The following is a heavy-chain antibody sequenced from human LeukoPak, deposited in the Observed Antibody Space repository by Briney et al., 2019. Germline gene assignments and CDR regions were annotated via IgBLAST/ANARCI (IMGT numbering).Heavy chain of an antibody. CDR1: GGSFSGYY. D-gene: IGHD2-15*01. Sequence: SETLSLTCAVYGGSFSGYYWSWIRQPPGKGLEWIGEINHSGSTNYNPSLKSRVTISADTSKKQFSLKLTPVTAADTAVYYCARGYCSGGSCYSYNWFDPWGQGTMVTVSS. CDR2: INHSGST. V-gene: IGHV4-34*01. J-gene: IGHJ5*02. CDR3: ARGYCSGGSCYSYNWFDP.